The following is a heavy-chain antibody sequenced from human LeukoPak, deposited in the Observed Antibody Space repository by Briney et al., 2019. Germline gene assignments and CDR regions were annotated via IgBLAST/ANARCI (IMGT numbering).Heavy chain of an antibody. CDR2: VYYSGST. D-gene: IGHD5-24*01. CDR3: ARELDGNGGWFDP. J-gene: IGHJ5*02. Sequence: SETLSLTCTVSGDSISEYYWSWIRQPPGKGLEWIGEVYYSGSTHYNPSLKSRVTISVDTSKNQFSLRLRSVSAADTDVYYCARELDGNGGWFDPWGQGTPVTVSS. V-gene: IGHV4-59*12. CDR1: GDSISEYY.